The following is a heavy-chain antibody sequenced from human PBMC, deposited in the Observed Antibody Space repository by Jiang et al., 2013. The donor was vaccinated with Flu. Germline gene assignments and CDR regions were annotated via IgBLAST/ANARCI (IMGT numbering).Heavy chain of an antibody. Sequence: GSGLVKPSGTLSLTCAVSGDSFYTTNWWSWVRQSPGKGLEWIGEIYPRGGTNYNPSLKSRITMSVDWSKNQFSLRLSSVSAADSAVYYCARALRVEADSLQAFDIWGPGTMVTVSS. J-gene: IGHJ3*02. CDR1: GDSFYTTNW. D-gene: IGHD6-13*01. CDR3: ARALRVEADSLQAFDI. V-gene: IGHV4-4*02. CDR2: IYPRGGT.